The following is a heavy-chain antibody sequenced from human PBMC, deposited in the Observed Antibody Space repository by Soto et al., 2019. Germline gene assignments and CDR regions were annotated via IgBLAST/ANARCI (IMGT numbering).Heavy chain of an antibody. CDR2: MNPNSGNT. D-gene: IGHD3-3*01. CDR3: ARGRNAITIFGVVIFQGWFDP. Sequence: ASVKVSCKASGYTFTSYDINWVRQATGQGLEWMGWMNPNSGNTGYAQKFQGRVTMTRNTSISTAYMELSSLRSEDTAVYYCARGRNAITIFGVVIFQGWFDPWGQGTLVTVSS. J-gene: IGHJ5*02. V-gene: IGHV1-8*01. CDR1: GYTFTSYD.